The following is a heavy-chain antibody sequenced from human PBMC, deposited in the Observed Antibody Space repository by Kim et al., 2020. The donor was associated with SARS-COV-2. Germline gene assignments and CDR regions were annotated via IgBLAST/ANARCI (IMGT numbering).Heavy chain of an antibody. CDR2: IYSGGST. CDR1: GFTVSSNY. CDR3: ARDWQQLVEGVYYYYGMDV. Sequence: GGSLRLSCAASGFTVSSNYMSWVRQAPGKGLEWVSVIYSGGSTYYADSVKGRFTISRHNSKNTLYLQMNSLRAEDTAVYYCARDWQQLVEGVYYYYGMDVWGQGTTVTVSS. D-gene: IGHD6-13*01. J-gene: IGHJ6*02. V-gene: IGHV3-53*04.